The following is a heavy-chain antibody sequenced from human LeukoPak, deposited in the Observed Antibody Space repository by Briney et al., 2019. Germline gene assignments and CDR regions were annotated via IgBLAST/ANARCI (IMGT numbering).Heavy chain of an antibody. J-gene: IGHJ5*02. CDR3: ASAAAPYSRSWYDNWFDP. Sequence: TLSLTCTVSGGSISSGDYYWSWIRQPPGKGLEWIGYIYYSGSTYYNPSLKSRVTISVDTSKNQFSLKLSSVTAADTAVYYCASAAAPYSRSWYDNWFDPWGQGTLVTVSS. D-gene: IGHD6-13*01. CDR1: GGSISSGDYY. CDR2: IYYSGST. V-gene: IGHV4-30-4*01.